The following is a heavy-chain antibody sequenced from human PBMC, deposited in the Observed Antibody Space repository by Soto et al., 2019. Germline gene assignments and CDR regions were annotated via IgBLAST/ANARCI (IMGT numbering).Heavy chain of an antibody. Sequence: PSETLSLTCIVSGGSIVVQSYCCAWIRQTPGKGLEWVGSSYYSGTSYFNPALKGRVTISVDTSTNQFSLRLTSVTAADTAVYYCTRRYNWNDYYFDPWGQGTLVTVSS. CDR3: TRRYNWNDYYFDP. CDR1: GGSIVVQSYC. CDR2: SYYSGTS. D-gene: IGHD1-20*01. V-gene: IGHV4-39*01. J-gene: IGHJ5*02.